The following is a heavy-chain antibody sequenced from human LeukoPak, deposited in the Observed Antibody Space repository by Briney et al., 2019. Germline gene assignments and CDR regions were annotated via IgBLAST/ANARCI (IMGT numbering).Heavy chain of an antibody. Sequence: PSETLSLTCTVSGGSISSSSYYWGWLRQPPGKWREWIGSIYYSGSTYYNPSLKSRVTISVDTSQNQFSLKLSSVTAADTAVYYCARHMGPNEPLFDYWGQGTLVTVSS. D-gene: IGHD1-1*01. V-gene: IGHV4-39*01. CDR1: GGSISSSSYY. CDR2: IYYSGST. CDR3: ARHMGPNEPLFDY. J-gene: IGHJ4*02.